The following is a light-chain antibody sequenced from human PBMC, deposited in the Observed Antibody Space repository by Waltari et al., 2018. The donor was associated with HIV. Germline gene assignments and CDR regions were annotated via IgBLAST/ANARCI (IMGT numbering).Light chain of an antibody. CDR1: NLGSKS. CDR2: DDS. CDR3: QVWDSSSDLWV. J-gene: IGLJ3*02. V-gene: IGLV3-21*02. Sequence: SYVLTQPPSVSVAPGQTARITCGGNNLGSKSVHWYQQKPGQAPVLVVYDDSDRPSGIPERFSGSNSGNTATLTISRVEAGDEAGYYCQVWDSSSDLWVFGGGTKLTVL.